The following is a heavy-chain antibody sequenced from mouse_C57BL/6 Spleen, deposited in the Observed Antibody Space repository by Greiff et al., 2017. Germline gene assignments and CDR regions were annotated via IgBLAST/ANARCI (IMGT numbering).Heavy chain of an antibody. D-gene: IGHD2-1*01. V-gene: IGHV5-4*01. CDR2: ISDGGSYT. CDR3: ARFYYGNWYFDV. CDR1: GFTFSSYA. Sequence: VQLKQSGGGLVKPGGSLKLSCAASGFTFSSYAMSWVRQTPEKRLEWVATISDGGSYTYYPDNVKGRFTISRDNAKNNLYLQMSHLKSEDTAMYYCARFYYGNWYFDVWGTGTTVTVSS. J-gene: IGHJ1*03.